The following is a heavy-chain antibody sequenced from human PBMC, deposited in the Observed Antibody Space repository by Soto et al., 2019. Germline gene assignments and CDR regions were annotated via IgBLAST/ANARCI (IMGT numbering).Heavy chain of an antibody. J-gene: IGHJ5*02. CDR2: INHSGST. CDR3: AERGDYYDSSGYTLNH. CDR1: GGSFSGYY. Sequence: PETLSLTCAVYGGSFSGYYWSWIRQPPGKGLEWIGEINHSGSTNYNPSLKSRVTISVDTSKNQFSLKLSSVTAADTAVYYCAERGDYYDSSGYTLNHWGQGTLVTVSS. V-gene: IGHV4-34*01. D-gene: IGHD3-22*01.